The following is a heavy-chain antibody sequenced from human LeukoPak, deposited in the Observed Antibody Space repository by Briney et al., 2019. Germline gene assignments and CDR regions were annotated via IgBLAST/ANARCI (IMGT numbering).Heavy chain of an antibody. Sequence: PSETLSLTCTVSGGSISSGSYYWSWIRQPAGKGLEWIGRIYTSGSTNYNPSLKSRVTISVDTSKNQLSLKLSSVTAADTAVYYCRAGTIARDALFDYWGQGTLVTVSS. D-gene: IGHD6-19*01. J-gene: IGHJ4*02. CDR3: RAGTIARDALFDY. CDR1: GGSISSGSYY. CDR2: IYTSGST. V-gene: IGHV4-61*02.